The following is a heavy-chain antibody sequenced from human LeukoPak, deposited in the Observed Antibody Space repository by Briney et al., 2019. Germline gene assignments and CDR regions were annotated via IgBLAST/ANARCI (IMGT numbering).Heavy chain of an antibody. CDR1: GFTLSSHS. D-gene: IGHD1-14*01. CDR3: ARMRRVGKEDAFDI. V-gene: IGHV3-21*01. Sequence: PGGSLTLSCAASGFTLSSHSMNWVRHAPGKGLEWVSSISSSSSYIYYAHSVKGRFTISRDNAKNSLYLQMNSLRAEDTAVYYCARMRRVGKEDAFDIWGQGTMVTVSS. J-gene: IGHJ3*02. CDR2: ISSSSSYI.